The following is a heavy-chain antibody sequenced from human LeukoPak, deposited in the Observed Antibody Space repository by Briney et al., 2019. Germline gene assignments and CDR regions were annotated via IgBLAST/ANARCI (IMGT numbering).Heavy chain of an antibody. J-gene: IGHJ4*02. D-gene: IGHD3-10*01. Sequence: GSLRLSCAASGFMFGGYSMDWVRQAPGKGLEWVSYIKSSGDDTYYTDSVKGRFTISRDNAKNLLYLQMNSLRVEDTAVYYCVKDFGRNLGGPGYWGRGTLVTVSS. CDR3: VKDFGRNLGGPGY. CDR2: IKSSGDDT. CDR1: GFMFGGYS. V-gene: IGHV3-48*01.